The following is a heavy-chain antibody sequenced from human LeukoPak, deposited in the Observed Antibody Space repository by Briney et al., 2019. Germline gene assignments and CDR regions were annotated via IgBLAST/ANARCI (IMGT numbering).Heavy chain of an antibody. V-gene: IGHV4-39*02. CDR3: ARSYYYDSSGYYY. CDR1: GGSISSRGYY. D-gene: IGHD3-22*01. J-gene: IGHJ4*02. Sequence: SETLSLTCTVSGGSISSRGYYWGWIRQPPGRGLEWIGSIYYSGSTFYKPSLKSRITVSEDTSKNHFSLKLSSVTAADTAVYYCARSYYYDSSGYYYWGQGTLVTVSS. CDR2: IYYSGST.